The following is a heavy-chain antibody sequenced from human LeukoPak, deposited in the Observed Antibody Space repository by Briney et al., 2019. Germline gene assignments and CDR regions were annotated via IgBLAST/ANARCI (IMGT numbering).Heavy chain of an antibody. J-gene: IGHJ4*02. CDR2: INHSGST. CDR3: ARKGGYCGSTSCFPSRSRYFDY. Sequence: SSETLSLTCAVYGGSFSGYYWSWIREPPGKGLEWIGEINHSGSTNYNPSLKSRVTISVDTSKNQFSLKLSSVTAADTAVYYCARKGGYCGSTSCFPSRSRYFDYWGQGTLVTVSS. V-gene: IGHV4-34*01. CDR1: GGSFSGYY. D-gene: IGHD2-2*01.